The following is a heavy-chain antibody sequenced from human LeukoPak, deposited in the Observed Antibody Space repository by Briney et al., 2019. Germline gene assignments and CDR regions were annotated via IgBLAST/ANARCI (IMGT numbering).Heavy chain of an antibody. D-gene: IGHD1-26*01. CDR2: ISGSGGST. V-gene: IGHV3-23*01. J-gene: IGHJ4*02. CDR3: ASSGSYRTQHYFDY. Sequence: GGSLRLSCAASGFTFSSYAMSWVRQAPGKGLEWVSAISGSGGSTYYADSVKGRFTISRDNSKNTLYLQMNSLRAEDTAVYYCASSGSYRTQHYFDYWGQGTLVTVSS. CDR1: GFTFSSYA.